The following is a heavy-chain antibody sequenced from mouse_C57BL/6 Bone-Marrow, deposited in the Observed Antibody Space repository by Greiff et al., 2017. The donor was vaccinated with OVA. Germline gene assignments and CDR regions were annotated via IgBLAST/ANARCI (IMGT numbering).Heavy chain of an antibody. CDR2: IDPSDSYT. Sequence: QVQLQQPGAELVKPGASVKLSCKASGYTLTSYWMQWVKPRPGQGLEWIGEIDPSDSYTNYNQKFKGKATLTVDTSSSTAYMQLSSLTSEDAAVYYCAVLLSHFDYWGQGTTLTVSS. CDR1: GYTLTSYW. J-gene: IGHJ2*01. D-gene: IGHD2-1*01. V-gene: IGHV1-50*01. CDR3: AVLLSHFDY.